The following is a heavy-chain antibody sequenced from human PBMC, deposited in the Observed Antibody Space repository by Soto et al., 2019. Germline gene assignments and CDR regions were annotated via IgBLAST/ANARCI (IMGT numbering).Heavy chain of an antibody. CDR2: IDYSGST. D-gene: IGHD3-22*01. CDR3: AMIVHQDPSFLSNYYYGMDV. CDR1: GGSVRGGYYY. V-gene: IGHV4-61*01. J-gene: IGHJ6*02. Sequence: SETLSLTCTVSGGSVRGGYYYWSWIRQPPGKGLEWIGYIDYSGSTNYNPSLKSRVTMSIDTSKNQFSLKLSSVTAADTAVYYCAMIVHQDPSFLSNYYYGMDVWGQGTTVTVSS.